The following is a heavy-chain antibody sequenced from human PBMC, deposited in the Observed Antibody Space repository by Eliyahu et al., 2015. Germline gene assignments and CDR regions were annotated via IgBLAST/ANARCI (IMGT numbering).Heavy chain of an antibody. J-gene: IGHJ3*02. CDR1: GFTFSNFG. V-gene: IGHV3-30*18. CDR2: ISYDGSTK. CDR3: AKDDSEARITPTTSIPTFDI. D-gene: IGHD1-7*01. Sequence: SCAASGFTFSNFGMHWVRQAPGKGLEWVAVISYDGSTKYYGDSVRGRFTISRDTSKNTLYLQMNSLRTEDTAVYFCAKDDSEARITPTTSIPTFDIWGQGTMVTVSS.